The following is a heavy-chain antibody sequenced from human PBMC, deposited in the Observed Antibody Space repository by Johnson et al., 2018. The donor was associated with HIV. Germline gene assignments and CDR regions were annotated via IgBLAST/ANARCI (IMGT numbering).Heavy chain of an antibody. Sequence: QVLLVESGGGVVQPGRSLRLSCAASGFPFSSYAMHWVRQAPGKGLEWVAVISYDGSNKYYADPGKGRFTISRDNSKHTLYLQMNSLRAEDTAVYYCARAGIAARPPTRPPDAFDIWGQGTMVTVSS. CDR1: GFPFSSYA. V-gene: IGHV3-30-3*01. J-gene: IGHJ3*02. CDR3: ARAGIAARPPTRPPDAFDI. CDR2: ISYDGSNK. D-gene: IGHD6-6*01.